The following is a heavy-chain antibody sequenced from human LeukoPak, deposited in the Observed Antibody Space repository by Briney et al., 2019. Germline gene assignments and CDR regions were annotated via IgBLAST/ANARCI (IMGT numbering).Heavy chain of an antibody. J-gene: IGHJ6*02. Sequence: GGSLRLSCAASGFTFSSYSMNWVRQAPGKGLEWVSSISSSSSYIYYADSVKGRFTISRDNAKNSLYLQMNSLRAEDTAVYYCAREGPAAMVTFYPSSGRDVWGQGTTVTVSS. V-gene: IGHV3-21*01. D-gene: IGHD5-18*01. CDR1: GFTFSSYS. CDR2: ISSSSSYI. CDR3: AREGPAAMVTFYPSSGRDV.